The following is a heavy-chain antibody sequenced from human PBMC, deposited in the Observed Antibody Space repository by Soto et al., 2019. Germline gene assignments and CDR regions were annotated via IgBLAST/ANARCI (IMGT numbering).Heavy chain of an antibody. CDR3: ARVLQPRYRMDV. D-gene: IGHD1-1*01. V-gene: IGHV1-2*04. CDR1: GYTFAGYY. J-gene: IGHJ6*02. CDR2: INPNSGGT. Sequence: AAVKVSCKASGYTFAGYYMRWVRQAPGQGLEWMGWINPNSGGTNYAQKFQGWVTMTRDTSISTAYMELSRLRSDDTAVYYCARVLQPRYRMDVWGQGTTVTVSS.